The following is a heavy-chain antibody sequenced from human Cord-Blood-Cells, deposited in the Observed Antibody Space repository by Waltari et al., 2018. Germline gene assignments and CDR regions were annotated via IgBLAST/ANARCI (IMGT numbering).Heavy chain of an antibody. CDR2: INHSGSN. Sequence: QVQLQQWGAGLLKPSETLSLTCAVYGGAFSGYYWSWIRQPPGKGLEWIREINHSGSNNYNPSLKSRVTISVDTSKNQFSLKLSSVTAADTAVYYCARGRLHLGELSLYFDYWGQGTLVTVSS. CDR1: GGAFSGYY. J-gene: IGHJ4*02. CDR3: ARGRLHLGELSLYFDY. D-gene: IGHD3-16*02. V-gene: IGHV4-34*01.